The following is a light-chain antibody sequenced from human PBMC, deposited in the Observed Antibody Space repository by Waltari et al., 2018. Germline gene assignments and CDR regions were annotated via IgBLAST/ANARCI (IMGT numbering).Light chain of an antibody. Sequence: QSALTQPASVSGSPGQSITISCTGTSRDVGNYDWVSWYQQHPGKAPQVVIFDVSYRPAGVSNRFSGSKSGNTASLTISGLQAEDEADYYCTSYTSSHSLVFGTGTKVTVL. CDR3: TSYTSSHSLV. CDR2: DVS. V-gene: IGLV2-14*03. J-gene: IGLJ1*01. CDR1: SRDVGNYDW.